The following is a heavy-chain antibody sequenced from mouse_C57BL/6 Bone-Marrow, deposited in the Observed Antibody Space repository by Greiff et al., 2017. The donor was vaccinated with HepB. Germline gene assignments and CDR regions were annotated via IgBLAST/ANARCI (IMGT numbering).Heavy chain of an antibody. CDR2: ISGGGSYT. CDR1: GFTFSSYG. V-gene: IGHV5-6*01. J-gene: IGHJ2*01. Sequence: EVKVVESGGDLVKPGGSLKLSCAASGFTFSSYGMSWVRQTPDKRLAWVATISGGGSYTYYPDSVKGRFTFSRDNAKNTLYLQMSSLKSEDTAMYYCARPGDYDLYFDYWGQGTTLTVSS. CDR3: ARPGDYDLYFDY. D-gene: IGHD2-4*01.